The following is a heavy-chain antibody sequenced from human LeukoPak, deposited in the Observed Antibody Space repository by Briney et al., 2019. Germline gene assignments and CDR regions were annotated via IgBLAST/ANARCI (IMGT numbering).Heavy chain of an antibody. Sequence: PSETLSLTCTVSGGSISSSSYYWGWIRQPPGKGLEWIGSIYYSGSTYYNPSLKSRVTISVDTSKNQFSLKLSFVTAADTAVYYCASHSSSWWNFDYWGQGTLVTASS. CDR1: GGSISSSSYY. CDR2: IYYSGST. V-gene: IGHV4-39*07. J-gene: IGHJ4*02. CDR3: ASHSSSWWNFDY. D-gene: IGHD6-13*01.